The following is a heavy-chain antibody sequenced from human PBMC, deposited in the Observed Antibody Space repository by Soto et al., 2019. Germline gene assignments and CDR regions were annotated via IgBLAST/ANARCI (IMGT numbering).Heavy chain of an antibody. CDR3: AKDKTLSGWYAFDY. CDR2: ISWNSGSI. V-gene: IGHV3-9*01. Sequence: EVQLVESGGGLVQPGRSLRLSCAASGFTFDDYAMHWVRQAPGKGLEWVSGISWNSGSIGYADSVKGRFTISRDNAKNSLYLQMNSLRAEDTALYYCAKDKTLSGWYAFDYWGQGTRVTVSS. D-gene: IGHD6-19*01. J-gene: IGHJ4*02. CDR1: GFTFDDYA.